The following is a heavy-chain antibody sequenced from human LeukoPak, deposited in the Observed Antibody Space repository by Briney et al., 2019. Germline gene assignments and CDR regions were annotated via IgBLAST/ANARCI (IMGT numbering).Heavy chain of an antibody. CDR2: IYSGGST. D-gene: IGHD6-13*01. Sequence: GGSLRLSCAASGFTVSSNYMSWVRQAPGKGLEWVSVIYSGGSTYYADSVKGRFTISRDNSKNTLYLQMNSLRAEDTAVYYCARDGGSSWYLGYYYYMDVWGKGTTVTVSS. CDR3: ARDGGSSWYLGYYYYMDV. CDR1: GFTVSSNY. J-gene: IGHJ6*03. V-gene: IGHV3-53*01.